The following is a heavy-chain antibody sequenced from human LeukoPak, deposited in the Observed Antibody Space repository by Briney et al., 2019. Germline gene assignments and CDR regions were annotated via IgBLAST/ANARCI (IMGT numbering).Heavy chain of an antibody. CDR3: ARGPDCGGDCYPGYMDV. J-gene: IGHJ6*03. D-gene: IGHD2-21*02. Sequence: PSETLSLTCAVYGGSFSGYYWSWIRQPPGKGLEWIGEINHSGSTNYNPSLKSRVTISVDTSKNQFSLKLSSVTAADTAVYYCARGPDCGGDCYPGYMDVWGEGTTVTVSS. CDR2: INHSGST. CDR1: GGSFSGYY. V-gene: IGHV4-34*01.